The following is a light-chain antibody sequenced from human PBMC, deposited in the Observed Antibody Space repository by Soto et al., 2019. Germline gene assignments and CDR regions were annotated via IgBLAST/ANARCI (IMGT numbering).Light chain of an antibody. CDR3: TSYAGGNNV. V-gene: IGLV2-8*01. CDR2: EVN. Sequence: QSALTQPPSASGSPGQSVTISCTGTSSDVGGYNYVSWYQQYPGKVPKLMIYEVNKRPSGVPDRFSGPKPGNTASLTFAGLQAEDEADYYCTSYAGGNNVFGTGTKLTVL. J-gene: IGLJ1*01. CDR1: SSDVGGYNY.